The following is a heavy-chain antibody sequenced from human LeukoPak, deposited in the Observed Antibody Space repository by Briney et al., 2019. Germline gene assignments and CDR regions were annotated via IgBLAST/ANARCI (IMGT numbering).Heavy chain of an antibody. CDR3: AKDRFFYDSGSKAN. CDR2: INSGGTVT. J-gene: IGHJ4*02. D-gene: IGHD3-22*01. Sequence: GGSLRLSCAASGFTFSDFWMHWVRQAPGKGLVWVSCINSGGTVTNYADSVKGRLTISRDNAKSTLYLQMNSLRVEDTAFYYCAKDRFFYDSGSKANWGQGTLVTVSS. CDR1: GFTFSDFW. V-gene: IGHV3-74*01.